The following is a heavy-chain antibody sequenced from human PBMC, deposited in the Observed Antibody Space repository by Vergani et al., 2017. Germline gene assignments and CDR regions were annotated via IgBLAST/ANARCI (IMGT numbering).Heavy chain of an antibody. V-gene: IGHV4-39*01. J-gene: IGHJ4*02. CDR2: IYYSGST. D-gene: IGHD3-9*01. Sequence: QLQLQESGPGLVKPSETLSLTCTVSGSSISSSSYYWGWIRQPPGKGLEWIGSIYYSGSTYYNPSLKSRVTISVDTSKNQFSLKLSSVTAADTAVYYCARLEYFGILTGYYNFDYWGQGTLVTVSS. CDR3: ARLEYFGILTGYYNFDY. CDR1: GSSISSSSYY.